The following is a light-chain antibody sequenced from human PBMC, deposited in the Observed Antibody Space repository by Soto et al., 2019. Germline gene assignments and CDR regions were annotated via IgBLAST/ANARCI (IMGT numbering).Light chain of an antibody. CDR3: MQGLQILFT. CDR1: QSLLHSNGYNY. J-gene: IGKJ3*01. V-gene: IGKV2-28*01. CDR2: LGS. Sequence: DIVMTQSPLSLSVTPGEPASISCRSSQSLLHSNGYNYVDWYVQRPGQSPQLLIYLGSTRASGVPDRFSGSGSATDFTLTISRVEAEDVGVYYCMQGLQILFTFGPGTTVDFK.